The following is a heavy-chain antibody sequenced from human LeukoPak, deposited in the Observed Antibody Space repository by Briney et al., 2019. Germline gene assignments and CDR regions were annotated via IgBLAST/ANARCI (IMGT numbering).Heavy chain of an antibody. Sequence: SETLSLTCAVYGGSFSGYYWSWIRQPPGKGLEWIGEINHSGSTNYNPSLKSRVTISVDTSKNQFSLKLSSVTAADTAVYYCARPNSGSYAYWGQGTLVTVSS. CDR2: INHSGST. CDR1: GGSFSGYY. CDR3: ARPNSGSYAY. J-gene: IGHJ4*02. D-gene: IGHD1-26*01. V-gene: IGHV4-34*01.